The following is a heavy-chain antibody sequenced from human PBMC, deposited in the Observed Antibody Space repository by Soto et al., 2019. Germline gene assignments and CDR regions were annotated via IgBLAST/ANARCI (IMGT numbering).Heavy chain of an antibody. V-gene: IGHV1-2*04. D-gene: IGHD3-22*01. Sequence: GASVKVSCKASGYTFTGYYMHWVRQAPGQGLEWMGWINPNSGGTNYAQKFQGWVTMTRDTSISTAYMELSRLRSDDTAVYYCAREVYYYDSSGYYGYGMDVWGQGTTVTVSS. CDR1: GYTFTGYY. CDR2: INPNSGGT. J-gene: IGHJ6*02. CDR3: AREVYYYDSSGYYGYGMDV.